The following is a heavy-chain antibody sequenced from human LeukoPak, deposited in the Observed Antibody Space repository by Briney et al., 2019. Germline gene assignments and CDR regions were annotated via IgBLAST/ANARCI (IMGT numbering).Heavy chain of an antibody. CDR1: GGSISSSSYY. CDR3: ARDGDGYTNTLDY. J-gene: IGHJ4*02. V-gene: IGHV4-39*07. CDR2: IYYSGST. Sequence: SETLSLTCTVSGGSISSSSYYWGWIRQPPGKGLEWIGSIYYSGSTYYNPSLKSRVTISVDTSKNQFSLKLSSVTAADTAVYYCARDGDGYTNTLDYWGQGTLVTVSS. D-gene: IGHD5-24*01.